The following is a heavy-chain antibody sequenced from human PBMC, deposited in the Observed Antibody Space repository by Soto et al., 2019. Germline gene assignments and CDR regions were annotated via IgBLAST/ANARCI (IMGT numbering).Heavy chain of an antibody. J-gene: IGHJ6*03. CDR1: GGSISTYY. V-gene: IGHV4-59*01. D-gene: IGHD1-7*01. CDR3: ARDLGPSAWNYRQGYYYMDV. CDR2: IYYSGST. Sequence: SETLSLTCTVSGGSISTYYWSWIRQPPGKGLEWIGYIYYSGSTNYNPSLKSRVTISVDTSKNQFSLKLSSVTAADTAVYYCARDLGPSAWNYRQGYYYMDVWGKGTTVTVSS.